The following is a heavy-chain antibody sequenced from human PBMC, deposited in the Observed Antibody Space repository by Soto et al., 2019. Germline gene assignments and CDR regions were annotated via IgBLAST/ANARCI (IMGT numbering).Heavy chain of an antibody. D-gene: IGHD3-22*01. CDR3: AKDLSSSYYDSSGYLH. Sequence: EVQLLESGGGLVQPGGSLRLSCAASGFTFSSYAMSWVRQAPGKGLEWVSAISGSGGSTYYADSVKGRFTISRDNSKNTLYLQMTSLRAEDTAVYYCAKDLSSSYYDSSGYLHWGQGTLVTVSS. CDR2: ISGSGGST. CDR1: GFTFSSYA. J-gene: IGHJ1*01. V-gene: IGHV3-23*01.